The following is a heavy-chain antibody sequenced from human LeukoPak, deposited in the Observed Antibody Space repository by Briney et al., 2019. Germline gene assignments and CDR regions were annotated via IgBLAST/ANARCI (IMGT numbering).Heavy chain of an antibody. D-gene: IGHD2-21*02. Sequence: GGSLRLSCAASGFTFSSYSMNWVRQAPGKGLEWVSYISGGSSSIYYADSVKGRFTISRDNAKNSLYLQMNSLRDEDTAVYYCARDRCGGDCYRAFDMWGQGTMVTVSS. CDR3: ARDRCGGDCYRAFDM. J-gene: IGHJ3*02. CDR2: ISGGSSSI. V-gene: IGHV3-48*02. CDR1: GFTFSSYS.